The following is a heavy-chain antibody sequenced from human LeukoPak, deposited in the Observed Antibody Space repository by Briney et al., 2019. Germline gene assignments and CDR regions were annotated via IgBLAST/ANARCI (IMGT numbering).Heavy chain of an antibody. D-gene: IGHD3-22*01. CDR3: VRDQRGGSSGYYDS. CDR1: GFTFSTYF. J-gene: IGHJ4*02. CDR2: ITGSGGST. Sequence: GGSLRLSCSASGFTFSTYFMHWVRQAPGKGLECVSAITGSGGSTCYADSVKGRFTISRDNSKNTLYFQMSSLRAEDTAVYYCVRDQRGGSSGYYDSWGQGTLVTVSS. V-gene: IGHV3-64*05.